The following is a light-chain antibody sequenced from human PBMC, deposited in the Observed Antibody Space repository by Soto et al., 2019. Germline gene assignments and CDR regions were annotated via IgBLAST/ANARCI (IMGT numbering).Light chain of an antibody. CDR1: SSDVGGYNY. V-gene: IGLV2-14*01. CDR3: SSYTSSSLYV. CDR2: DVS. J-gene: IGLJ1*01. Sequence: QSALTQPASVSGSPGQSITISCTGTSSDVGGYNYASWYQQLPGKAPKLMIYDVSDRPSGVSNRFSGSKSGNTASLTISGLQAEDEADYYCSSYTSSSLYVFGTGTKLTVL.